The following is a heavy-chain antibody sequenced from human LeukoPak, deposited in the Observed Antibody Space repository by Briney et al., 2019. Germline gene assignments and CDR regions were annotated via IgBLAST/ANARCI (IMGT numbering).Heavy chain of an antibody. CDR3: ARDGAFIAVAATGY. J-gene: IGHJ4*02. Sequence: ASVKVSCKASGYTFTSYGISWVRQAPGQGLEWMGWISAYNGNTNYAQKLQGRVTVTTDTSTSTAYMELRSLRSDDTAVYYCARDGAFIAVAATGYWGQGTLVTVSS. D-gene: IGHD6-19*01. V-gene: IGHV1-18*01. CDR1: GYTFTSYG. CDR2: ISAYNGNT.